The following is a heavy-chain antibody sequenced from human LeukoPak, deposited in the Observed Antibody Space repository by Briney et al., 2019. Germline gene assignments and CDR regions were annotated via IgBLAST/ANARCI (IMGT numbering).Heavy chain of an antibody. J-gene: IGHJ6*02. CDR3: ATVNGDYVGGYYYYYGMDV. CDR1: GYTLTELS. D-gene: IGHD4-17*01. Sequence: ASVKVSCKVSGYTLTELSMHWVRQAPGKGLEGMGGFDPEDGETIYAQKFQGRVTMTEDTSTDTAYMELSSLRSEDTAVYYCATVNGDYVGGYYYYYGMDVWGQGTTVTVSS. CDR2: FDPEDGET. V-gene: IGHV1-24*01.